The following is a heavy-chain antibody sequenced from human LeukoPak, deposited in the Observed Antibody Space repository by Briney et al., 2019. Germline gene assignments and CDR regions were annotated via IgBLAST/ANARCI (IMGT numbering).Heavy chain of an antibody. J-gene: IGHJ4*02. CDR1: GYTFTSYA. CDR2: INAGNGNT. D-gene: IGHD3-3*01. Sequence: GASVKVSCKASGYTFTSYAMHWVRQAPGQRLEWMGWINAGNGNTKYSQKFQGRVTITRDTSASTAYMELSSLRSEDTAVYYCARGMLRITIFGVVIRYFDYWGQGTLVTVSS. CDR3: ARGMLRITIFGVVIRYFDY. V-gene: IGHV1-3*01.